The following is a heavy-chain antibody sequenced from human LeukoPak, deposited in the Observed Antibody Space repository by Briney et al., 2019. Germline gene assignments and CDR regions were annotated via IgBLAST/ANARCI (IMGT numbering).Heavy chain of an antibody. V-gene: IGHV1-2*02. J-gene: IGHJ4*02. CDR2: INPNSGGT. Sequence: GASVKVSCKASGYTFTGYYMHWVRQAPGQGLEWMGWINPNSGGTNYAQKFQGRVTMTRDTSISTAYMELSRLRSDDTAVYYCASWGIVGAIRRVWGRGFDYWGQGTLVTVSS. CDR1: GYTFTGYY. D-gene: IGHD1-26*01. CDR3: ASWGIVGAIRRVWGRGFDY.